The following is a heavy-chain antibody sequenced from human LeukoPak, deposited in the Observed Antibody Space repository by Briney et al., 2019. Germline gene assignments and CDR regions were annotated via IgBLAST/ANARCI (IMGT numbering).Heavy chain of an antibody. CDR2: IRYDGSNK. J-gene: IGHJ4*02. V-gene: IGHV3-30*02. Sequence: GESLKISCAASGFTFSSYGMHWVRQAPGKGLEWVAFIRYDGSNKYYADSVKGRFTISRDNSKNTLYLQVNSLRAEDTAVYYCAKELRYFDWLSPFDYWGQGTLVTVSS. D-gene: IGHD3-9*01. CDR3: AKELRYFDWLSPFDY. CDR1: GFTFSSYG.